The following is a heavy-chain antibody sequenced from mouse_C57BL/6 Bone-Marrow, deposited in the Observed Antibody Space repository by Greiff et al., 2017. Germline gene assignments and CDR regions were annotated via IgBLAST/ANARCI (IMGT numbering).Heavy chain of an antibody. J-gene: IGHJ3*01. CDR1: GFNIKDYY. Sequence: EVQLQQSGAELVRPGASVKLSCTASGFNIKDYYMHWVKQRPEQGLEWIGRIDPEDGDTEYAPKFQGKATMTADTSSNTAYLQLSSRTSEDTAFYYCTTDYSILWFAYWGQGTLVTVSA. V-gene: IGHV14-1*01. CDR2: IDPEDGDT. D-gene: IGHD2-5*01. CDR3: TTDYSILWFAY.